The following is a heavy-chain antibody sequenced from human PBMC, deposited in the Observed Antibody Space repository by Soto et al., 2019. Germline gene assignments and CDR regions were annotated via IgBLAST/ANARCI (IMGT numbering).Heavy chain of an antibody. CDR2: IYYSGST. J-gene: IGHJ6*02. Sequence: SETLSLTCTVSGGSISSGDYYWSWIRQPPGKGLEWIGYIYYSGSTYYNPSLKSRVTISVDTSKNQFSLKLSSVTAADTAVYYCARDGYSSSWYGTQPFPVYGMDVRGQGTTLTVSS. CDR1: GGSISSGDYY. D-gene: IGHD6-13*01. CDR3: ARDGYSSSWYGTQPFPVYGMDV. V-gene: IGHV4-30-4*01.